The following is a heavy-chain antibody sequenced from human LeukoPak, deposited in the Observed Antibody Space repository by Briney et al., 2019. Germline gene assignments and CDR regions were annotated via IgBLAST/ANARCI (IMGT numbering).Heavy chain of an antibody. CDR3: ARGGSTTGTTLDDY. Sequence: GGSLRLSCAASGFTFSSYAMHWVRQAPGKGLEWVAVISYDGSNKYYADSVKGRFTISRDNSKNTLYLQMNSLRAEDTAVYYRARGGSTTGTTLDDYWGQGTLVTVSS. CDR2: ISYDGSNK. V-gene: IGHV3-30*01. D-gene: IGHD1-1*01. J-gene: IGHJ4*02. CDR1: GFTFSSYA.